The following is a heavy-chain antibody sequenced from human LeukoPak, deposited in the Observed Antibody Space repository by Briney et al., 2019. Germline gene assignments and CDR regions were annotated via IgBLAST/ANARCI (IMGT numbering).Heavy chain of an antibody. D-gene: IGHD6-19*01. V-gene: IGHV4-30-2*01. J-gene: IGHJ4*02. CDR2: IYHSGST. CDR1: GGSISSGGYS. Sequence: SQTLSLTCAVSGGSISSGGYSWSWIRQPPGKGLEWIGYIYHSGSTYYTPSLKSRVTISVDTSKNQFSLKLSSVTAADTAVYYCAREGGIAVRYFDFWGQGTLVTVSS. CDR3: AREGGIAVRYFDF.